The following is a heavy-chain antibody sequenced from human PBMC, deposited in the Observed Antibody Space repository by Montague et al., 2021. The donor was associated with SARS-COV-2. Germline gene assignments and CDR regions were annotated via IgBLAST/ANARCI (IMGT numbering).Heavy chain of an antibody. D-gene: IGHD2/OR15-2a*01. CDR2: XYWADDK. V-gene: IGHV2-5*02. Sequence: PALVKPTQTLTLTCTFSGFSLSTSGVGVGWIRQPPGKALEGLALXYWADDKRYSPSLKRRLTITKATSKNQVVLTMTNIAPVDTATYYCAPRRTTLTNTWFDPWGQGTLVTVSS. CDR3: APRRTTLTNTWFDP. J-gene: IGHJ5*02. CDR1: GFSLSTSGVG.